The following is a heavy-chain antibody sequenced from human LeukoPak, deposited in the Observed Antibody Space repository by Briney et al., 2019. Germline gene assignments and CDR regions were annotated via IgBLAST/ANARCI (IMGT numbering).Heavy chain of an antibody. CDR1: GFTFSSYS. CDR3: ARAGFGWHSSLNWFDP. J-gene: IGHJ5*02. CDR2: ISSSSSTI. V-gene: IGHV3-48*04. D-gene: IGHD6-6*01. Sequence: GGSLRLSCAASGFTFSSYSMNWVRQAPGKGLEWVSYISSSSSTIYYADSVKGRFTISRDNAKNSLYLQMNSLRAEDTAVYYCARAGFGWHSSLNWFDPWGQGTLVTVSS.